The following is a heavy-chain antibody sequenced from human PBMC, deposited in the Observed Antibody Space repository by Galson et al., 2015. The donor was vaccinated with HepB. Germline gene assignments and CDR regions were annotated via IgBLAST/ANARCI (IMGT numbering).Heavy chain of an antibody. J-gene: IGHJ6*03. D-gene: IGHD1-1*01. CDR1: GFTFSSYG. V-gene: IGHV3-30*18. CDR2: ISYDGSNK. Sequence: SLRLSCAASGFTFSSYGMHWVRQAPGKGLEWVAVISYDGSNKYYADSVKGRFTISRDNSKNTLYLQMNSLRAEDTAVYYCAKDWNYYYYYCMDVWGKGTTVTVSS. CDR3: AKDWNYYYYYCMDV.